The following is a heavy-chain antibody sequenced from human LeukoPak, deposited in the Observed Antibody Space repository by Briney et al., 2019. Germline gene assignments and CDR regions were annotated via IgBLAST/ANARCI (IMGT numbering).Heavy chain of an antibody. CDR1: GFTFSSYA. D-gene: IGHD3-22*01. CDR2: ISGSGGST. Sequence: GGSLRLSCAASGFTFSSYAMSWVRQAPGKGLEWGSAISGSGGSTYYADSAKGRFTISRDNSKNTLYLQMNSLRAEDTAVYYCAKDLRITMIVVVPSYSDYWGQGTLVTVSS. J-gene: IGHJ4*02. CDR3: AKDLRITMIVVVPSYSDY. V-gene: IGHV3-23*01.